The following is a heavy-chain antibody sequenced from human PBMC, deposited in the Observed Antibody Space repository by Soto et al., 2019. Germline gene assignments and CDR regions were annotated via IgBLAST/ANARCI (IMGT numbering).Heavy chain of an antibody. Sequence: QVQLQESGPGLVKPSETLSLTCTVSGASISSNYWSWIRQPPGEGLEWIGYIHYSGSTKYNASLQSRVTISMDTSKNQFSVKLTSVTAADTAVYYCARGGCSSWWFDPWGQGTLVTVSS. D-gene: IGHD3-10*02. J-gene: IGHJ5*02. V-gene: IGHV4-59*01. CDR2: IHYSGST. CDR3: ARGGCSSWWFDP. CDR1: GASISSNY.